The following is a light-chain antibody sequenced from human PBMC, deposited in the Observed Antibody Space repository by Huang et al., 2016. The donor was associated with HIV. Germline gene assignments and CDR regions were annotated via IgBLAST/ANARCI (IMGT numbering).Light chain of an antibody. CDR3: QQRSNWPPIFT. CDR2: DAS. Sequence: EIVLTQSPATLSLSPGERATLACRASQSVSSYLAWDQQKPGQAPRLRIYDASNRATGIPARFSGSGSGTDFTLTISSLEPEDFAVYYCQQRSNWPPIFTFGPGTKVDIK. CDR1: QSVSSY. V-gene: IGKV3-11*01. J-gene: IGKJ3*01.